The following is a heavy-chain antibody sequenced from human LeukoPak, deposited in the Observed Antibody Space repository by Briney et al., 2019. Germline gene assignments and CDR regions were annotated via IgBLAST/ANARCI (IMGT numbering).Heavy chain of an antibody. Sequence: GGSLRLSCAASGFTFSSYGMHWVRQAPGKGLEWVAVISYDGSNKYYADSVKGRFTISRDNSKNTLYLQMNSLRAEDTAVYYCARDVRLSSGTQSYYYYGMDVWGQGTTVTVSS. CDR3: ARDVRLSSGTQSYYYYGMDV. CDR2: ISYDGSNK. J-gene: IGHJ6*02. V-gene: IGHV3-30*19. CDR1: GFTFSSYG. D-gene: IGHD3-22*01.